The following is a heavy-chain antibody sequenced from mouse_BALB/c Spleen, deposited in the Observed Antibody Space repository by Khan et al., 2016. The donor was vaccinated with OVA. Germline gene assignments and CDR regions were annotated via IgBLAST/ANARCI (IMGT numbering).Heavy chain of an antibody. D-gene: IGHD2-4*01. CDR1: GFSLTTYG. CDR2: IWSGGST. Sequence: QVQLKQSGPGLVQPSQSLSITCTVSGFSLTTYGVHWVRQSPGKGLEWLGVIWSGGSTDYNAAFISRLSLSKDNSKSQVFFKMNSLHANDTAIYYCARNYDYDEGLAYWGQGTLVTVSA. V-gene: IGHV2-2*02. J-gene: IGHJ3*01. CDR3: ARNYDYDEGLAY.